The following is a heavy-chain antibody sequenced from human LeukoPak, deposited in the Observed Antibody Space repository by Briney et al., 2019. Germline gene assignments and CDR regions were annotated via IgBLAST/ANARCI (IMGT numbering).Heavy chain of an antibody. CDR3: TSRSDYDYVWGSYRYTDY. J-gene: IGHJ4*02. Sequence: GGSVRLSCAASGFTFSGSAMHWVRQASGKGLEWVGRIRSKANSYATAYAASVKGRFTISRDDSKNTAYLQMNSLKTEDTAVYYCTSRSDYDYVWGSYRYTDYWGQGTMVTVSS. CDR1: GFTFSGSA. V-gene: IGHV3-73*01. D-gene: IGHD3-16*02. CDR2: IRSKANSYAT.